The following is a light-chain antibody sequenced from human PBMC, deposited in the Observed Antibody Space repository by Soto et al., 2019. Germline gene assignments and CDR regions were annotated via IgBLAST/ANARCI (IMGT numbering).Light chain of an antibody. Sequence: VLTQSPGTLSVSPGERATLSCRASQSASGNNLAWYQQKPGRPPRLLIYGESSRASGVPDRFSGSGSGTNFTLTINRLAPEDFAVYYCQQCDGTSWTFGQGTKVDLK. CDR2: GES. J-gene: IGKJ1*01. CDR3: QQCDGTSWT. V-gene: IGKV3-20*01. CDR1: QSASGNN.